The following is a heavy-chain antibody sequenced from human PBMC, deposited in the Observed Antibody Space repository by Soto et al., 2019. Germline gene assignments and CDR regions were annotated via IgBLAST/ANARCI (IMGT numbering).Heavy chain of an antibody. Sequence: PGESLKISCKGSGYSFTSYWIGWVRQMPGKGLEWMGIIYPGDSDTRYSPSFQGQATISXXXXXXTXYXQXXXLKASDTAMYYCASIGQPRDVWGQGTTVTVSS. J-gene: IGHJ6*02. D-gene: IGHD1-1*01. V-gene: IGHV5-51*01. CDR2: IYPGDSDT. CDR1: GYSFTSYW. CDR3: ASIGQPRDV.